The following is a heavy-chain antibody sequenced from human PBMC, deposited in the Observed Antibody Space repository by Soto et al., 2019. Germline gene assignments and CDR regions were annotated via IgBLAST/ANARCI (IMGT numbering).Heavy chain of an antibody. Sequence: SETLSLTCAVSGGSISSSNCWSWVRQPPGKGLEWIGEIYHSGSTNYNPSLKSRVTISVDKSKNQFSLKLSSVTAADTAVYYCARVSGAARGVVRNFDYWGQGTLVTVSS. V-gene: IGHV4-4*02. CDR2: IYHSGST. CDR3: ARVSGAARGVVRNFDY. J-gene: IGHJ4*02. CDR1: GGSISSSNC. D-gene: IGHD3-3*01.